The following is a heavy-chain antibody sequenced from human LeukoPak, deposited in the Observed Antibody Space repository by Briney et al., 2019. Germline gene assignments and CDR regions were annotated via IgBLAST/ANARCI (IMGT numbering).Heavy chain of an antibody. Sequence: PSETLSLTCTVSGYSISSGYYWSWIRQPPGKGLEWIGEINHSGSTNYNPSLKSRVTISVDTSKNQFSLKLSSVTAADTAVYYCATSRISGSPRFDYWGQGTLVTVSS. V-gene: IGHV4-38-2*02. CDR2: INHSGST. CDR1: GYSISSGYY. D-gene: IGHD1-26*01. J-gene: IGHJ4*02. CDR3: ATSRISGSPRFDY.